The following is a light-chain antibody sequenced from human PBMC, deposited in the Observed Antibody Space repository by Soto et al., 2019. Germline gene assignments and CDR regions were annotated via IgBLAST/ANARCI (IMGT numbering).Light chain of an antibody. CDR3: QQYGSSPRYT. CDR1: QSVSSSY. V-gene: IGKV3-20*01. CDR2: GAS. J-gene: IGKJ2*01. Sequence: EIGLTQSPGTLSLSPGERATLSCRASQSVSSSYLAWYQQKPGQAPRLLIYGASSRATGIPDRFSGSGSGTYFTLTISRLEPEDFAVYYCQQYGSSPRYTFGQETKLEIK.